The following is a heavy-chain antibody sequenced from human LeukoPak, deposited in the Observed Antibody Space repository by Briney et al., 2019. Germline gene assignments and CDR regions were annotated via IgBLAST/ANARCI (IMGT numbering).Heavy chain of an antibody. V-gene: IGHV4-39*07. CDR3: ARDPTVSPSDPTTPPG. Sequence: SETLSLTCTVSGGSISSSSYYWGWIRQPPGKGLEWIGSIYYSGSTYYNPSLKSRVTISVDTSKNQFSLKLSSVTAADTAVYYCARDPTVSPSDPTTPPGWGQGTLVTVSS. CDR2: IYYSGST. J-gene: IGHJ4*02. CDR1: GGSISSSSYY. D-gene: IGHD1-26*01.